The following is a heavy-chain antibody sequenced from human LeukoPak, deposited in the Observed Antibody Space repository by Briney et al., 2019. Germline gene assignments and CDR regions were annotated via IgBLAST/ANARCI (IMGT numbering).Heavy chain of an antibody. D-gene: IGHD6-6*01. CDR1: GGSISSSSYF. J-gene: IGHJ4*02. Sequence: SETLSLTCTVSGGSISSSSYFWGWIRQPPGKGLEWFGSLYYSVPTYYNPSLKSRVTVSVDTSKNQFPLKLSSVTAVDTAVYYCGREEARPVGSSRSVHYWGRKPGSPSPQ. V-gene: IGHV4-39*06. CDR2: LYYSVPT. CDR3: GREEARPVGSSRSVHY.